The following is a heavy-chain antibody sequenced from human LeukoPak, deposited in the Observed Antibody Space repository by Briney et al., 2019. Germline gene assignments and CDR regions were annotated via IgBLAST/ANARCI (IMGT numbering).Heavy chain of an antibody. D-gene: IGHD1-7*01. CDR3: ARLASITGTTGVDY. V-gene: IGHV1-69*06. CDR1: GGTFSSYA. Sequence: SVKVSCKASGGTFSSYAISWVRQAPGQGLEWMGGIIPIFGTANYAQKFQGRVTITADKSTSTAYLQWSSLKASDTAMYYCARLASITGTTGVDYWGQGTLVTVSS. J-gene: IGHJ4*02. CDR2: IIPIFGTA.